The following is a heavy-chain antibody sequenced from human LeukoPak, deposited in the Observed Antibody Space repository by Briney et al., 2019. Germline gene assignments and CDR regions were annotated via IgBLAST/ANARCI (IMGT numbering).Heavy chain of an antibody. D-gene: IGHD2-2*01. CDR1: GFTFSNSA. CDR3: ARDNIPTVGFDI. Sequence: PGGSLRLSCAASGFTFSNSAMNWVRQAPGKGLEWVSSINNVGSHIYYADSVKGRFTISRDSAKNSLYLQMNSLRAEDTAVYYCARDNIPTVGFDIWGQGTMVTVSS. J-gene: IGHJ3*02. V-gene: IGHV3-21*01. CDR2: INNVGSHI.